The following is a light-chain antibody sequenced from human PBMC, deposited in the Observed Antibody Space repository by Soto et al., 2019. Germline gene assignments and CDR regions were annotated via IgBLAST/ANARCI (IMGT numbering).Light chain of an antibody. CDR2: AAS. V-gene: IGKV1-39*01. CDR3: EQSYNIPRT. J-gene: IGKJ5*01. CDR1: ESIRDY. Sequence: DFERTQLPSYLSASVGARATITCSASESIRDYLNWYQQKPGKAPNLLIYAASSLQSGVPSRFGGGGSGTDLTLTISSLQPEDFATYFCEQSYNIPRTFGQGTRLEIK.